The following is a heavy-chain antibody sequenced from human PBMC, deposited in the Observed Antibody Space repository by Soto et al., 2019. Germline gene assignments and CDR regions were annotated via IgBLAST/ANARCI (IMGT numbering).Heavy chain of an antibody. J-gene: IGHJ4*02. D-gene: IGHD2-2*01. CDR2: IYYSGST. Sequence: SETLSLTCTVSGGSISSYYWSCIRQPPGKGLEWIGYIYYSGSTSYNPSLKSRVTISVDTSKNQFSLKLSSVAAADTAVYYCAREEVVPNPEYYFDYWGQGTLVTVSS. CDR3: AREEVVPNPEYYFDY. V-gene: IGHV4-59*12. CDR1: GGSISSYY.